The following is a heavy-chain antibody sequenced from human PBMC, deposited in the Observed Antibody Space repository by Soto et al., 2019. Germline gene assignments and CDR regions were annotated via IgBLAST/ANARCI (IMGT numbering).Heavy chain of an antibody. CDR1: GYTFTSYG. D-gene: IGHD6-19*01. Sequence: QVQLVQSGAEVKKPGASVKVSCKASGYTFTSYGISWVRQAPGQGLEWMGWISAYNGNTNYAQKLQGRVTMTTDTSTSTAYMELRSLRAEDTAVYYCARDVGSRNWLVRYYYYYYGMDVWGQGTTVTVSS. V-gene: IGHV1-18*01. J-gene: IGHJ6*02. CDR2: ISAYNGNT. CDR3: ARDVGSRNWLVRYYYYYYGMDV.